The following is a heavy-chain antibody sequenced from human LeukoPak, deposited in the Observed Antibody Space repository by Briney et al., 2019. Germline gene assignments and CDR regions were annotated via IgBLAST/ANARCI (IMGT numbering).Heavy chain of an antibody. J-gene: IGHJ4*02. CDR3: ARTSWFGVDY. CDR1: GHSFTSYW. CDR2: IDPSDSYT. D-gene: IGHD3-10*01. V-gene: IGHV5-10-1*01. Sequence: PGESLKISCKGSGHSFTSYWISLVRQMPGKGLEWMGRIDPSDSYTNYSPSFQGHVTISADKSISTAYLQWSSLTASDTAMYYCARTSWFGVDYWGQGTLVTVSS.